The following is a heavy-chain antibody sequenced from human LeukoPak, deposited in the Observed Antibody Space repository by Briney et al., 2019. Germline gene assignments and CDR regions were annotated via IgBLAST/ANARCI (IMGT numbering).Heavy chain of an antibody. CDR3: ARPAVKYSNYYFDY. D-gene: IGHD4-11*01. CDR1: GGSISSSSYY. Sequence: PSETLSLTCTVSGGSISSSSYYWGWIRQPPGKGLEWIGSIYYSGTTYYNPSLKSRVTISVDTSKNQFSLNLSSVTAADTAVYYCARPAVKYSNYYFDYWDQGTLVTVSS. CDR2: IYYSGTT. J-gene: IGHJ4*02. V-gene: IGHV4-39*01.